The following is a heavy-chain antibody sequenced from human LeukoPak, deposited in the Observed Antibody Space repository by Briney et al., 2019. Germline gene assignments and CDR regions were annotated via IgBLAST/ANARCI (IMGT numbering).Heavy chain of an antibody. Sequence: GGSLRLPCIGTGFTFSSNAMDWVRQAPGKGLEWVSGISGSGGSTYYADSVKGRLTISRDNSKNTLYLQMNSLRVEDTAVYYCAKDRGRTWVQVANWGQGTLVTVSS. D-gene: IGHD2-15*01. CDR3: AKDRGRTWVQVAN. CDR2: ISGSGGST. CDR1: GFTFSSNA. V-gene: IGHV3-23*01. J-gene: IGHJ4*02.